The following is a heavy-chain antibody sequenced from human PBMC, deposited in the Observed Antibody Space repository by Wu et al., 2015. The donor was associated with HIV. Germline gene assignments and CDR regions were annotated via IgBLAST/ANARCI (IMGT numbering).Heavy chain of an antibody. J-gene: IGHJ6*02. D-gene: IGHD3-10*01. CDR1: GGNFNNYE. Sequence: QVQLVQSGAEVKKPGSSLKVSCEASGGNFNNYEISWVRQAPGQGLEWMGGRIPLFGTANYAQKFQGRVTITTDESTNIAYMELSSLRSEDTAVYYCARGGEALGGEPGYYYYGMDVWGQGTTVTVSS. V-gene: IGHV1-69*05. CDR2: RIPLFGTA. CDR3: ARGGEALGGEPGYYYYGMDV.